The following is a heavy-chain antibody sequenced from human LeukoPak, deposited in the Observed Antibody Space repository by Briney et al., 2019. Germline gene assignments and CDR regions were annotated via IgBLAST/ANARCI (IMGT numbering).Heavy chain of an antibody. D-gene: IGHD3-10*02. CDR2: ISYDGSIK. V-gene: IGHV3-30-3*01. J-gene: IGHJ4*02. CDR1: GFTFSSYA. Sequence: PGGSLRLSCAASGFTFSSYAMHWVRQAPGKGLEWVAVISYDGSIKYYVDSVKGRFTISTDISKSTLSLQMNSLRPEDTALYYCVRDLSNVPGQYWGQGTLVTVSS. CDR3: VRDLSNVPGQY.